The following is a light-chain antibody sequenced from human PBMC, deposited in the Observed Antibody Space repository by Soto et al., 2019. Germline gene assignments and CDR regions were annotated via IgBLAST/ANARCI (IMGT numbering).Light chain of an antibody. CDR1: QNIRNL. J-gene: IGKJ4*01. Sequence: DIQMSQSPSTLSASVVDSVTITCRASQNIRNLLAWYQQKPGKAPNPLIYDASSLKSGVPSRFSGSGSGTEFTLTISSLQPDDFATYYCQQYNSVSLLTFGGGTKVDIK. V-gene: IGKV1-5*01. CDR2: DAS. CDR3: QQYNSVSLLT.